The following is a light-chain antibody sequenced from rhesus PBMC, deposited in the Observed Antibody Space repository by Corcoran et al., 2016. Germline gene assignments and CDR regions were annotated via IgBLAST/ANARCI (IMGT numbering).Light chain of an antibody. J-gene: IGKJ2*01. V-gene: IGKV1-22*01. CDR3: QQYNSDPYS. Sequence: GDTVTITCRASQSISSWLDWYQQKPGKAPKLLIYKASSLQSGVPSRFSGSGSGTDFTLTISSLQPEDFATYYCQQYNSDPYSFGQGTKVEIK. CDR2: KAS. CDR1: QSISSW.